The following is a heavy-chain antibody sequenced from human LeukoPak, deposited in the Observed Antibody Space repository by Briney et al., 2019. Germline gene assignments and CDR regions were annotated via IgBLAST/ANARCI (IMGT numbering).Heavy chain of an antibody. J-gene: IGHJ4*02. D-gene: IGHD3-22*01. Sequence: SETLSLTCTVSGGSISSSSYYWGWIRQPPGKGLEWIGNIYYSGSTHYNPSLESRVTISVDTSKNQFSLKLSSVTATDTAVYYCARGPPLTYDGSGYYFFDYWGQGSLVTVSS. CDR1: GGSISSSSYY. V-gene: IGHV4-39*01. CDR2: IYYSGST. CDR3: ARGPPLTYDGSGYYFFDY.